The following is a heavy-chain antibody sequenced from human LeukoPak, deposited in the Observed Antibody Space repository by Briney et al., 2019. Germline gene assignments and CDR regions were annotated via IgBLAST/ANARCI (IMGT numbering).Heavy chain of an antibody. Sequence: KSGGSLRLSCAASGFTFSSYAMSWVRQPPGKGLEWIGEINHSGSTNYNPSLKSRVTISVDTSKNQFSLKLSSVTAADTAVYYCAREELVQFDPWGQGTLVTVSS. D-gene: IGHD6-6*01. CDR2: INHSGST. J-gene: IGHJ5*02. CDR3: AREELVQFDP. V-gene: IGHV4-34*01. CDR1: GFTFSSYA.